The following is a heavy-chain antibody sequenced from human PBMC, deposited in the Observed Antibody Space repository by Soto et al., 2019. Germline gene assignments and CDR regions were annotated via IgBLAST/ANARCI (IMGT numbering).Heavy chain of an antibody. V-gene: IGHV3-23*01. CDR2: IGVSGDIT. CDR1: GFTFKNYA. CDR3: ARSTGNWNYGNF. J-gene: IGHJ1*01. Sequence: EVQLLESGGGLVQPGGSLRLSCEASGFTFKNYALSWVRQAPGKGLQWVSAIGVSGDITYYADSVKGRFTISRDNSKNTLYLQMNSLRGEDTAVYYCARSTGNWNYGNFWGQGTLVTVSS. D-gene: IGHD1-7*01.